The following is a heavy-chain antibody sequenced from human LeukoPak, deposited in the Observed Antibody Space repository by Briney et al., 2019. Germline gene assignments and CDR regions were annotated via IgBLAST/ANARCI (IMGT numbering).Heavy chain of an antibody. D-gene: IGHD3-16*01. J-gene: IGHJ4*02. CDR1: GFTFSDYY. CDR3: ARTDGGIPLYYFDY. CDR2: ISSSGSTI. V-gene: IGHV3-11*04. Sequence: GXXLRLSCAASGFTFSDYYMSWIRQAPGKGLEWVSYISSSGSTIYYADSVKGRFTISRDNAKNSLYLQMNSLRAEDTAVYYCARTDGGIPLYYFDYWGQGTLVTVSS.